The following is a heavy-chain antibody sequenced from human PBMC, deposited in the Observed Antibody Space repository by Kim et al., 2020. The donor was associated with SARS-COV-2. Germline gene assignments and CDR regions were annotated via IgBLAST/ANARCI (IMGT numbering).Heavy chain of an antibody. V-gene: IGHV4-30-4*01. Sequence: IGYIYYSGSTYYNPSLKSRVTISVDTSKNQFSLKLSSVTAADTAVYYCARDLGYGMDVWGQGTTV. J-gene: IGHJ6*02. CDR2: IYYSGST. CDR3: ARDLGYGMDV.